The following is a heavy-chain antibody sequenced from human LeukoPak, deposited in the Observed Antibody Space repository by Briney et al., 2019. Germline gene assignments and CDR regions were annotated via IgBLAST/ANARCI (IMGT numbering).Heavy chain of an antibody. Sequence: SVKVSCKASGGTFSSYAISWVRQAPGQGLEWMGGIIPIFGTANYAQKFQGRVTITADESTSTAYMELSSLRSEDTAVYYCARGGVGATIHYYYYGMDVWGQGTTVTVSS. CDR2: IIPIFGTA. CDR1: GGTFSSYA. J-gene: IGHJ6*02. D-gene: IGHD1-26*01. CDR3: ARGGVGATIHYYYYGMDV. V-gene: IGHV1-69*13.